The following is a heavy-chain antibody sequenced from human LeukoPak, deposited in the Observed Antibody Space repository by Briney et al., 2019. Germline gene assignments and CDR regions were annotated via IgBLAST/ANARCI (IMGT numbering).Heavy chain of an antibody. V-gene: IGHV3-11*04. CDR2: ISSSGSTI. Sequence: GGSLRLXCAASGFTFSDYYMSWIRQAPGKGLEWVSYISSSGSTIYYADSVKGRFTISRDNAKNSLYLRMNSLRAEDTAVYYCASVYDFWVLAYWGQGTLVTVSS. J-gene: IGHJ4*02. D-gene: IGHD3-3*01. CDR1: GFTFSDYY. CDR3: ASVYDFWVLAY.